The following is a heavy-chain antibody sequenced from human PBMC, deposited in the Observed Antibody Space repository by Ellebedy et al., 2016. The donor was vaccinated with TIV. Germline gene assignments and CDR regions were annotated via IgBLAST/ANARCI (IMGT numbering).Heavy chain of an antibody. D-gene: IGHD2-2*01. CDR1: GFTFSSYS. CDR2: ISSSSSYI. CDR3: ARGLVVPHLTPSVYYYYGMDV. Sequence: PGGSLRLSCAASGFTFSSYSMNWVRQAPGKGLEWVSSISSSSSYIYYADSVKGRFTISRDNAKNSLYLQMNSLRAEDTAVYYCARGLVVPHLTPSVYYYYGMDVWGQGTTVTVSS. J-gene: IGHJ6*02. V-gene: IGHV3-21*01.